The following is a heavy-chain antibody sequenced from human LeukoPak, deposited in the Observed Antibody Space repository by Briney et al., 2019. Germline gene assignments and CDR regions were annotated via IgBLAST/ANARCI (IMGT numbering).Heavy chain of an antibody. CDR2: INSDGSST. D-gene: IGHD3-10*01. CDR1: GFTFSRYW. CDR3: VRDNYGVDY. Sequence: PGGSLRLSCTASGFTFSRYWMQWVRQAPGKGLVRVSHINSDGSSTTYADSVKGRFTTSRDNAKNTLYLQMNSLRAEDTAVYYCVRDNYGVDYWGQGTLVTVSS. J-gene: IGHJ4*02. V-gene: IGHV3-74*03.